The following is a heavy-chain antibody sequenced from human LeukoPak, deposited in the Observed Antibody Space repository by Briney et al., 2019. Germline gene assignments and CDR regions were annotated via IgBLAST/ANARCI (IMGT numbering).Heavy chain of an antibody. D-gene: IGHD5-18*01. CDR1: GFTFSDHY. CDR3: ARSPTLQL. J-gene: IGHJ4*02. CDR2: ISTSGSTK. V-gene: IGHV3-11*04. Sequence: GGSLRLSCAASGFTFSDHYMSWIRQAPGKGLEWVSYISTSGSTKYYADSVKGRFTISRDNAKNSLYLQMNSLRAKDTAVHYCARSPTLQLWGQGTLVTVSS.